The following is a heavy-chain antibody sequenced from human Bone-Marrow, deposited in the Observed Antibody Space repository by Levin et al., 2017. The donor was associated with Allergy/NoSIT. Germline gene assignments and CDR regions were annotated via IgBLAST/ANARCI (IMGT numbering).Heavy chain of an antibody. V-gene: IGHV1-24*01. CDR1: GYRLTDLS. CDR3: ALLHTLSGVVIYAFDF. Sequence: GESLKISCKVNGYRLTDLSIHWVRQAPGKGLEWMGGFDPDESETVSPQKFQGRVTMTEDTSTHTAYLELTNLRSEDSAIYYCALLHTLSGVVIYAFDFWGLGTMVTVSS. CDR2: FDPDESET. D-gene: IGHD3-3*01. J-gene: IGHJ3*01.